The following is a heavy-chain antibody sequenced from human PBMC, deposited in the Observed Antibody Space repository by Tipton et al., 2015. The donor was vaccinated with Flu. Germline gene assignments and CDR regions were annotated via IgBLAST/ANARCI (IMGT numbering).Heavy chain of an antibody. D-gene: IGHD5-24*01. J-gene: IGHJ1*01. CDR1: GGSISSSSFY. Sequence: GLVKPSETLSLTCIVSGGSISSSSFYWGWLRQPPGKGLEWIGSIYYSGSTYYNPSLKSRVTISVDTSKNQFSLKVSSVTAADTAVYYCATDRHGSRDSSYAEYFQHWGQGTLVTVSS. V-gene: IGHV4-39*07. CDR2: IYYSGST. CDR3: ATDRHGSRDSSYAEYFQH.